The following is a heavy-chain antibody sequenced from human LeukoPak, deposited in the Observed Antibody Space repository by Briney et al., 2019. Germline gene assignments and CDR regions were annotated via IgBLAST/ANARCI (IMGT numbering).Heavy chain of an antibody. CDR1: GGTFSSYA. V-gene: IGHV1-69*04. CDR3: ARTLSRGMAQSGYFDL. J-gene: IGHJ2*01. D-gene: IGHD5-24*01. Sequence: GASVKVSCKASGGTFSSYAISWVRQAPGQGLEWMGRIIPILGIANYAQKFQGRVTITADKSTSTAYMELSSLRSEDTAVYYCARTLSRGMAQSGYFDLWGRGTLVTVSS. CDR2: IIPILGIA.